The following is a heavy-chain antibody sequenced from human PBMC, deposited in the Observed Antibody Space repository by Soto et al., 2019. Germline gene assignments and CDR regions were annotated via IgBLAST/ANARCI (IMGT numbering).Heavy chain of an antibody. J-gene: IGHJ4*02. CDR3: ARDYYGSEYYFDY. D-gene: IGHD3-10*01. V-gene: IGHV3-23*01. Sequence: GGSLRLSCAASGFTFSSYAMSWVRQAPGKGLEWVSAISGSGGSTYYADSVKGRFTISRDNSKNTLYLQMNSLRAEDTAVYYCARDYYGSEYYFDYWGQGTLVTVSS. CDR1: GFTFSSYA. CDR2: ISGSGGST.